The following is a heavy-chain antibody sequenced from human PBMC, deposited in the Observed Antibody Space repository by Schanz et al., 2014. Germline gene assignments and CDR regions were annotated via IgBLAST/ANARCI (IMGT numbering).Heavy chain of an antibody. CDR3: ARDNCYGSGSCAY. CDR1: GFTFSKYW. Sequence: EVQLVESGGGLVQPGGSLRLSCGGSGFTFSKYWMRWVRQAPGKGLEWVANIKQDGSEKYYVDAVKGRFTISRDNAKNSMYLHMKSLRGEDTAVYYCARDNCYGSGSCAYWGQGTLVTVSS. V-gene: IGHV3-7*04. J-gene: IGHJ4*02. D-gene: IGHD3-10*01. CDR2: IKQDGSEK.